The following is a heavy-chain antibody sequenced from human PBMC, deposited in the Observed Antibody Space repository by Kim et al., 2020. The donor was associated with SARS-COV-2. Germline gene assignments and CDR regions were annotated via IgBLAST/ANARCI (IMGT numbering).Heavy chain of an antibody. CDR2: IDSSSNYI. Sequence: GGSLRLSCAASGFAFSSYSMNWVRQPPGKGLEWVASIDSSSNYIYYEDSVKGRFTISRDNAKNSLYLQMSSLRAEDTAVYYCARYGMASAASWVDYWGQGTLVTVSS. CDR3: ARYGMASAASWVDY. V-gene: IGHV3-21*01. D-gene: IGHD6-13*01. J-gene: IGHJ4*02. CDR1: GFAFSSYS.